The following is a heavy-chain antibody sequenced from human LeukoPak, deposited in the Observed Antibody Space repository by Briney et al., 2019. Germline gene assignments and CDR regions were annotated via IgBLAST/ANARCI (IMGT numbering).Heavy chain of an antibody. V-gene: IGHV3-48*01. J-gene: IGHJ4*02. CDR3: AKDSEIVGATNFDY. Sequence: GGSLRLSCAASGFTFISYSMNWVRQAPGKGLKWFSSISGSSSTIYYADSVKGRFTISRDNAKNSLYLQMNSLRAEDTAVYYCAKDSEIVGATNFDYWGQGTLVTVSS. CDR2: ISGSSSTI. CDR1: GFTFISYS. D-gene: IGHD1-26*01.